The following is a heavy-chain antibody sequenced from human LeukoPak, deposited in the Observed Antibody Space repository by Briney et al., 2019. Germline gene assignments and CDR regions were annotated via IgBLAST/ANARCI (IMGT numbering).Heavy chain of an antibody. CDR1: GGTFSSYA. CDR2: IIPIFGTA. Sequence: ASVKVSCKASGGTFSSYAISWVRQAPGQGLEWMGRIIPIFGTANYAQKFQGRVTMTRDTSISTAYMELSRLRSDDTAVYYCARGSGYTVAYYYYMDVWGKGTTVTVSS. CDR3: ARGSGYTVAYYYYMDV. D-gene: IGHD6-13*01. V-gene: IGHV1-69*05. J-gene: IGHJ6*03.